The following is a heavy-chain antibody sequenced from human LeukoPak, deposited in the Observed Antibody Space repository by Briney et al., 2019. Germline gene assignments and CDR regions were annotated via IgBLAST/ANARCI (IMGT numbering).Heavy chain of an antibody. CDR3: ASGRAVVVAGFHY. Sequence: SEALSLTCAVDGGSFSGYYWSWIRQPPGKGLEWIGEINHRGSTNHNPSLKSRVPLSVDTSKNQFSLKLSSATAADPAVYYCASGRAVVVAGFHYWRQGTLVTVSS. J-gene: IGHJ4*02. CDR1: GGSFSGYY. CDR2: INHRGST. D-gene: IGHD2-15*01. V-gene: IGHV4-34*01.